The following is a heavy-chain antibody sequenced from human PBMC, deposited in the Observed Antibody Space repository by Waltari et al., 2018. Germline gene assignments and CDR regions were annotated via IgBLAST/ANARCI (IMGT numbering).Heavy chain of an antibody. J-gene: IGHJ6*02. D-gene: IGHD3-22*01. CDR3: ARDYCDRTNCHGMDV. CDR1: AFTFRSSA. Sequence: QVQLVESGGGVVQPGWSLRLSCAASAFTFRSSAMHWVRQAPGKGLGGVAVISYNERNIYYVDSVKGRFIISRDNSRKMLYLQMNSLRTEDTAVYYCARDYCDRTNCHGMDVWGQGTTVTVSS. CDR2: ISYNERNI. V-gene: IGHV3-30*04.